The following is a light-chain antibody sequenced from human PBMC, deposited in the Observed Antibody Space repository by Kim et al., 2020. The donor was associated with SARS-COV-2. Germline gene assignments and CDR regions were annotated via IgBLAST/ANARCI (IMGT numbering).Light chain of an antibody. CDR1: QSMSTN. Sequence: EIVMTQSPATLSVSPGERATLSCRASQSMSTNLAWYQQKPGQAPRLLISDSSTRDTGIPARFSGSGSGTEFTLTISSLQSEDFAIYYCQQYNSWSWTFGPGTKVDIK. CDR2: DSS. V-gene: IGKV3-15*01. CDR3: QQYNSWSWT. J-gene: IGKJ1*01.